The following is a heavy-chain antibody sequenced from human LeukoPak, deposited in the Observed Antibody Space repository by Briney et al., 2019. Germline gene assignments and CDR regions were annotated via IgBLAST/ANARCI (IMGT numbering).Heavy chain of an antibody. J-gene: IGHJ4*02. V-gene: IGHV3-33*06. CDR3: AKESDGDGVSEYYFDY. Sequence: GGSLRLSCAASGFTFSSYGMHWVRQAPGKGLEWVAVIWYDGSNKYYADSVKGRFTISRDNSKNTLYLRMNSLRAEDTAVYYCAKESDGDGVSEYYFDYWGQGTLVTVSS. D-gene: IGHD5-24*01. CDR2: IWYDGSNK. CDR1: GFTFSSYG.